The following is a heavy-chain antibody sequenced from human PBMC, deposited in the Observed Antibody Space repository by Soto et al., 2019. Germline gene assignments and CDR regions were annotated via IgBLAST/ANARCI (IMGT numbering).Heavy chain of an antibody. J-gene: IGHJ6*02. CDR3: ARDGRLGYCSSTSCYDYYYYGMDV. CDR2: IWYDGSNK. V-gene: IGHV3-33*01. Sequence: QVQLVESGGGVVQPGRSLRLSCAASGFTFSSYGMHWVRQAPGKGLEWVAVIWYDGSNKYYADSVKGRFTISRDNSKNTRYLQMNSLRAEDTAVYYCARDGRLGYCSSTSCYDYYYYGMDVWGQGTTVTVSS. CDR1: GFTFSSYG. D-gene: IGHD2-2*01.